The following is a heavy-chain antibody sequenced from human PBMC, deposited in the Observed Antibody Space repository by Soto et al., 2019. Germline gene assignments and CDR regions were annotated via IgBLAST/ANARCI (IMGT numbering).Heavy chain of an antibody. CDR1: GYTFTSYG. J-gene: IGHJ4*02. Sequence: GASVKVSCKASGYTFTSYGISWVRQAPGQGLEWMGWISAYNGKTNYAQKLQGRVTMTTDTSTSTAYMELRSLRSDDTAVYYCARDGRYYYGSGNLSPGYWGQGTLVTVSS. CDR3: ARDGRYYYGSGNLSPGY. V-gene: IGHV1-18*01. CDR2: ISAYNGKT. D-gene: IGHD3-10*01.